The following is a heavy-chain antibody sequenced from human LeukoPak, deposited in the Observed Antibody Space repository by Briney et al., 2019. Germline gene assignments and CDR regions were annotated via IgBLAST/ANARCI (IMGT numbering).Heavy chain of an antibody. V-gene: IGHV3-53*01. CDR1: GFTVSSNY. CDR2: IYSGGST. D-gene: IGHD3-10*01. J-gene: IGHJ5*02. CDR3: ARESPPWTSGNWFDP. Sequence: GGSLRLSCAASGFTVSSNYMSWVRQAPGKGLEWVSVIYSGGSTYYADSVKGRFTISRDNSKNTLYLQMNSLRAEDTAVYYCARESPPWTSGNWFDPWGQGTLVTVSS.